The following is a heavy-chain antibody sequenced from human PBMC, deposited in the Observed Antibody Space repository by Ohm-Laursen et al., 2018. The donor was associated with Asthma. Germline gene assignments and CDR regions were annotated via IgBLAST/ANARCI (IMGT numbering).Heavy chain of an antibody. J-gene: IGHJ4*02. D-gene: IGHD2-15*01. CDR3: AKGRGYCSGGSCYNEY. CDR1: GFTFSSYA. V-gene: IGHV3-23*01. Sequence: SLRLSCAASGFTFSSYAMSWVRQAPGKGLEWVSAISTGGGSTYYADSVKGRSTISRDNSKNTLYLQMNSLRAEDTAVYYCAKGRGYCSGGSCYNEYWGQGTLVTVSS. CDR2: ISTGGGST.